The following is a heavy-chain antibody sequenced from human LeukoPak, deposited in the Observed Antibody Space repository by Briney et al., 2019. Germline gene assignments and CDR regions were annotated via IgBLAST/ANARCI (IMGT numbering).Heavy chain of an antibody. CDR1: GFTVGNNH. J-gene: IGHJ4*02. D-gene: IGHD2-15*01. V-gene: IGHV3-66*01. CDR2: IYSGGNT. CDR3: ARDFCSSGSCHEDY. Sequence: GGSLRLSCAASGFTVGNNHMNWVRQAPGKGLEWVSLIYSGGNTQYADSVKGRFIIFRDSSKNTLYLQMNSLRAEDTAVYYCARDFCSSGSCHEDYWGQGTLVTVSS.